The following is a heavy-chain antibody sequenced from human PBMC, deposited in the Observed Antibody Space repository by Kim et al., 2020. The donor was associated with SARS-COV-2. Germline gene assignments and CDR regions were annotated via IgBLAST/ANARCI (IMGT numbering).Heavy chain of an antibody. CDR2: IYYSGST. CDR3: ARRYDYVWGSYRLDAFDI. Sequence: SETLSLTCTVSGGSISSSSYYWGWIRQPPGKGLEWIGSIYYSGSTYYNPSLKSRVTISVDTSKNQFSLKLSSVTAADTAVYYCARRYDYVWGSYRLDAFDIWGQGTMVTVSS. D-gene: IGHD3-16*02. CDR1: GGSISSSSYY. V-gene: IGHV4-39*01. J-gene: IGHJ3*02.